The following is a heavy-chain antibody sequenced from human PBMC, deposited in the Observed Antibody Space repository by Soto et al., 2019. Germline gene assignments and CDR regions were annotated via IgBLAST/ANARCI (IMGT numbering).Heavy chain of an antibody. V-gene: IGHV4-39*01. CDR2: IYYSGST. D-gene: IGHD6-13*01. CDR1: GGSISSVSYY. J-gene: IGHJ4*02. CDR3: ARQYSSSWYYHY. Sequence: PSETLSLTCTVSGGSISSVSYYWGWIRQPPGKGLAWIGSIYYSGSTYYNPSLKSRVTISVDTSKNQFSLRLSSVTAADTAVYYCARQYSSSWYYHYWGQGTLVT.